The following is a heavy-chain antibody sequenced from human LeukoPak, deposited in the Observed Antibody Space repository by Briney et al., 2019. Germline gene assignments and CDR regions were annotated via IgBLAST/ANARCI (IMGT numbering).Heavy chain of an antibody. CDR2: IYHTGST. CDR3: ARGRLWGSSWYIHWFDP. V-gene: IGHV4-30-2*01. Sequence: PSETLSLTCDVSGGSISSGLYSWSWIRQPLGKGLEWIGYIYHTGSTYYNPSLKSRVTISVDTSKNQFSLRLSSVTAADTAVYYCARGRLWGSSWYIHWFDPWGQGTLVTVSS. D-gene: IGHD6-13*01. CDR1: GGSISSGLYS. J-gene: IGHJ5*02.